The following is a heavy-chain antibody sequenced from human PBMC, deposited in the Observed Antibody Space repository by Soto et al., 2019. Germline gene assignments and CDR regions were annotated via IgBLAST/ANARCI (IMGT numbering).Heavy chain of an antibody. CDR1: GFTFSSFV. CDR3: VRRAITATTKWGAFDV. D-gene: IGHD1-20*01. CDR2: ISPGADVS. Sequence: VQLLESGGGLVQPGGSLRLSCAASGFTFSSFVMNWVRQAPGKGLEWDSTISPGADVSHYTDSVKGRFTISRDNSRRTLHLQMDSLRVEDAAVYFCVRRAITATTKWGAFDVWGQGTAVTVSS. V-gene: IGHV3-23*01. J-gene: IGHJ3*01.